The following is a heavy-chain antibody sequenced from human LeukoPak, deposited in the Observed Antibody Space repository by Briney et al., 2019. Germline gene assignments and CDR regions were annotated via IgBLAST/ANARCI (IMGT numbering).Heavy chain of an antibody. Sequence: PSQTLSLTCTVSGGSISSGDYYWSWLRQPPGMGLEWIGNIYYSGCTYYNPSLKSRVSISVDTSKNQFSLALYSVTAADTAFYYCARGKVFDPWGQGTLVTVSS. CDR3: ARGKVFDP. CDR1: GGSISSGDYY. D-gene: IGHD3-10*01. CDR2: IYYSGCT. J-gene: IGHJ5*02. V-gene: IGHV4-30-4*08.